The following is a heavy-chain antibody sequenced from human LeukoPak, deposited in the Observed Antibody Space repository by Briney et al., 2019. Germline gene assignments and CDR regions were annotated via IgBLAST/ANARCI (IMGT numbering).Heavy chain of an antibody. CDR3: GRGIQSFDP. V-gene: IGHV1-2*02. CDR2: INPKSGDT. CDR1: GYTFTNSY. J-gene: IGHJ5*02. Sequence: ASVKVSCKASGYTFTNSYMHWVRQAPGEGLEWMGWINPKSGDTNYAQKFQDRVTMTRDTSTTTAYMELRRLRSDDTAVYYCGRGIQSFDPWGQGTLVTVSS.